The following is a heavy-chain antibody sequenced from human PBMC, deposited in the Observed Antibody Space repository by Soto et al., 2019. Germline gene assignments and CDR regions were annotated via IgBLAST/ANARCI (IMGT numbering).Heavy chain of an antibody. Sequence: PGGSLRLSCAASGFTFSSYAMSWVRQAPGKGLEWVSAISGSGGSTYYADSVKGRFTISRDNSKNTLYLQMNSLRAEDTAVYYCAKDLKYGPYIVVVPAEARQTDYWGQGTLVTVSS. D-gene: IGHD2-2*01. CDR3: AKDLKYGPYIVVVPAEARQTDY. CDR1: GFTFSSYA. CDR2: ISGSGGST. J-gene: IGHJ4*02. V-gene: IGHV3-23*01.